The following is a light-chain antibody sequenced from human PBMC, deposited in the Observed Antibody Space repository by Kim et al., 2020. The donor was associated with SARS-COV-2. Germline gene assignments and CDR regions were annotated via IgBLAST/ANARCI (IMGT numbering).Light chain of an antibody. CDR1: QSLGNW. V-gene: IGKV1-5*01. Sequence: DIQLTQSPSTLSASVGDRVTITCRASQSLGNWLAWYQQKPGKTPNLLIYDASSLESGVPSRFSGSGSATAFTLTISSLQPDDFATYYCQQYNHYPLTFGGGTTV. J-gene: IGKJ4*01. CDR3: QQYNHYPLT. CDR2: DAS.